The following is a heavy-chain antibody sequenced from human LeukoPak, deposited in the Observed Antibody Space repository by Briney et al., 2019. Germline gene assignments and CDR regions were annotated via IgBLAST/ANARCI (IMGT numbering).Heavy chain of an antibody. V-gene: IGHV3-11*01. CDR3: ARDLSIAVARVSSYYYGMDV. CDR2: ISSSGSTI. J-gene: IGHJ6*02. D-gene: IGHD6-19*01. CDR1: GFTFSDYY. Sequence: GGSLRLSCAASGFTFSDYYMSWIRQAPGKGLEWVSYISSSGSTIYYADSVKGRFTISRDNAKNSLYLQMNSLRAEDTAVYYCARDLSIAVARVSSYYYGMDVWGQGTTVTVSS.